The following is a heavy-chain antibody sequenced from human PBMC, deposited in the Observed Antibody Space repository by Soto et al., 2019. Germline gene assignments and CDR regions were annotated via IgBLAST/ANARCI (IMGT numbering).Heavy chain of an antibody. V-gene: IGHV1-69*01. D-gene: IGHD2-2*01. CDR3: ARARGDKAAIRSFDP. CDR2: IIPIFGTA. Sequence: QVQLVQSGAEVKKPGSSVKVSCTASGGTFSSYAISWVRQAPGHGLEWMGGIIPIFGTANYAQKFQGRVTITADESTSTDYMELRSLRSEDTAVYYCARARGDKAAIRSFDPWGQGTLVTVSS. J-gene: IGHJ5*02. CDR1: GGTFSSYA.